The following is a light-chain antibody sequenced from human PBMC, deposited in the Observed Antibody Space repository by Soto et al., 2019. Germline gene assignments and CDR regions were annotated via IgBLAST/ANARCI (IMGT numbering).Light chain of an antibody. CDR2: GAS. V-gene: IGKV3-15*01. CDR1: QSVGNN. CDR3: QQCDNWPRT. Sequence: EIVMTQSPATLSVSPGERVTLSCRASQSVGNNLAWYQQKTGQVPRLLIHGASTRATGIPARFSGSGSGTEFTLTISSLQYEDFAVYYCQQCDNWPRTFGQGTKADIK. J-gene: IGKJ2*01.